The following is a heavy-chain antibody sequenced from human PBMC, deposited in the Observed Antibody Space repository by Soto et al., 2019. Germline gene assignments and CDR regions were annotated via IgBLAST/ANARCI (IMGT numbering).Heavy chain of an antibody. V-gene: IGHV5-10-1*01. J-gene: IGHJ4*02. CDR1: GYRFAGYW. Sequence: GESLKISCKGSGYRFAGYWITWVRQKPGKGRGWMGRIDPSDSQTYYSPSFRGHVTISATKSIATVFLQWSSLRASDTAMYYCARQIYDSDSGPNFQYYFDSWGQGTPVTVSS. D-gene: IGHD5-12*01. CDR3: ARQIYDSDSGPNFQYYFDS. CDR2: IDPSDSQT.